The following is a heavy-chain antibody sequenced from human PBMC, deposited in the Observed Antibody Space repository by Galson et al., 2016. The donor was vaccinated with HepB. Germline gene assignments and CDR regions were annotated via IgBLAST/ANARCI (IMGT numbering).Heavy chain of an antibody. V-gene: IGHV3-30*18. CDR1: EFTFSSDG. D-gene: IGHD5-12*01. CDR2: ISYDGSNK. Sequence: SLRLSCAASEFTFSSDGMHWVRQAPGKGLEWVAVISYDGSNKYYADSVRGRFTISRDNSKNTLYLQMNSLRAEDTGVYYCAKDLVVATPRPLYGMDVWGQGTTVTVSS. CDR3: AKDLVVATPRPLYGMDV. J-gene: IGHJ6*02.